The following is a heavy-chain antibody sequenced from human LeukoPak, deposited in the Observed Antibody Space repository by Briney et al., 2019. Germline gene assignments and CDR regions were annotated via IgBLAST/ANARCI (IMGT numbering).Heavy chain of an antibody. D-gene: IGHD3-16*02. Sequence: GGSLSLSCAASGFTFSGVDMDWVRQAPGKGLEWISFISSSGRPISYADSVRGRFTISRDNAKNSLYLQMDSLRDEDTAVYYCASRYLRSFENWGQGTLVTVSS. CDR1: GFTFSGVD. CDR3: ASRYLRSFEN. CDR2: ISSSGRPI. V-gene: IGHV3-48*02. J-gene: IGHJ4*02.